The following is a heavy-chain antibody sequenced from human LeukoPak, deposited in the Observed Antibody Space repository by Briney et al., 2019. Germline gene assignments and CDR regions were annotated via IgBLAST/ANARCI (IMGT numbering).Heavy chain of an antibody. CDR3: AKGSTGYFADL. CDR2: ISRSADQT. J-gene: IGHJ5*02. V-gene: IGHV3-23*01. CDR1: GFTFSSYG. Sequence: GGSLRLSCEASGFTFSSYGMAWVRQAPGKGLEWVSLISRSADQTYYADSGKGRFTISRDNSKNTLFLQMNSLRAEDTAVYYCAKGSTGYFADLWGQGTLVTVSS. D-gene: IGHD3-22*01.